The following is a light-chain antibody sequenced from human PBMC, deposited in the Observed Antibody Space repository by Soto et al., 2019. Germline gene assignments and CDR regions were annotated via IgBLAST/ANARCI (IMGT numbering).Light chain of an antibody. CDR2: TGS. J-gene: IGKJ1*01. CDR1: QAIDSW. V-gene: IGKV1-12*01. CDR3: QQHYNTPRT. Sequence: DIQMTQSASALAPPAGDRVTITCRASQAIDSWLAWYQQKPGEAPKLLIFTGSLLHSGVPPRFSGSGSATHFTLAISSLQPEDFATYYCQQHYNTPRTFGQGTKVDIK.